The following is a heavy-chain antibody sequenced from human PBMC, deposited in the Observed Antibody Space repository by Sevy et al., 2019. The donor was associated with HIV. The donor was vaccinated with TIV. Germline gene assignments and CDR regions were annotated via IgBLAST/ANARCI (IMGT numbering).Heavy chain of an antibody. CDR3: AKDKGYCTNGVCYTSYYYYGMDV. CDR1: GFTFDDYA. Sequence: GGSLRLSCAASGFTFDDYAMQWVRQAPGKGLEWVSGISWNSGSIGYADSVKGRLTISRDNAKNSLYLQMNSLRAEDTALYYCAKDKGYCTNGVCYTSYYYYGMDVWGQGTTVTVSS. J-gene: IGHJ6*02. V-gene: IGHV3-9*01. CDR2: ISWNSGSI. D-gene: IGHD2-8*01.